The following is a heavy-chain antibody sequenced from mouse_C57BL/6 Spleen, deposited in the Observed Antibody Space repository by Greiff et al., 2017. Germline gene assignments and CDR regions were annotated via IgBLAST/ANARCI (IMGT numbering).Heavy chain of an antibody. V-gene: IGHV1-61*01. Sequence: VQLQQPGAELVRPGSSVKLSCKASGYTFTSYWMDWVKQRPGQGLEWIGNIYPSDSETHYNQKFKDKATLTVDKSSSTAYMQLSSLTSEDSAVYYCARSPDYYGSSYWYFDVWGTGTTVTVSS. CDR3: ARSPDYYGSSYWYFDV. J-gene: IGHJ1*03. D-gene: IGHD1-1*01. CDR2: IYPSDSET. CDR1: GYTFTSYW.